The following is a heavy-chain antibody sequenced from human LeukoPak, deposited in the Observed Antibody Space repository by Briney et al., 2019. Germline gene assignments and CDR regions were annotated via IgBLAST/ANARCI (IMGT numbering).Heavy chain of an antibody. CDR2: ITWNSHSI. CDR1: GFTFDDYD. J-gene: IGHJ3*01. V-gene: IGHV3-9*01. CDR3: PKDISVGIVAEPVAMVSPLDV. Sequence: GGSLRLSCAASGFTFDDYDMHWVRQAPGKGLEGGSGITWNSHSIAYAPYVKVRFTITRDNAKNSLHLQMNSLRAEDPALSYCPKDISVGIVAEPVAMVSPLDVWGQGTMVTVSS. D-gene: IGHD2-2*01.